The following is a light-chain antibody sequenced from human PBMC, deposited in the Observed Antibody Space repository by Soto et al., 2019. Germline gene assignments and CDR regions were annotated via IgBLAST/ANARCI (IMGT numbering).Light chain of an antibody. J-gene: IGKJ1*01. V-gene: IGKV3-15*01. Sequence: ETVMTQSPATLSVPPGEGAVLSCRASQSVSSYVAWYQLRPGQPPRVLIYGASTRASGIPTRFSGSGSGTEFTLTIGSLESEDSAVYYCQQYQDWPKTFGQGTKVEIK. CDR2: GAS. CDR3: QQYQDWPKT. CDR1: QSVSSY.